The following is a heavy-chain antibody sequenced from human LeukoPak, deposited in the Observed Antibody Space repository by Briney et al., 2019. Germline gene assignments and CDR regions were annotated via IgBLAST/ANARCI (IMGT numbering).Heavy chain of an antibody. D-gene: IGHD1-26*01. CDR2: INWNSGSI. Sequence: LSLTCTVSGGSISSYYWSWIRQPPGKGLEWVSGINWNSGSIGYADSVKGRFTISRDNAKNSLYLQMNSLRAEDTALYYCAKDNRGTYSRFDYWGQGTLVTVSS. J-gene: IGHJ4*02. V-gene: IGHV3-9*01. CDR3: AKDNRGTYSRFDY. CDR1: GGSISSYY.